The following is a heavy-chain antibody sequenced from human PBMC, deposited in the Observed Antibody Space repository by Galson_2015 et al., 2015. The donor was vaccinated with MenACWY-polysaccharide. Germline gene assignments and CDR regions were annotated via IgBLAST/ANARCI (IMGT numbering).Heavy chain of an antibody. CDR1: GFTFTDYY. CDR2: TSHSGETT. CDR3: ARVEYNGYESHSKY. D-gene: IGHD5-12*01. Sequence: SLRLSCAASGFTFTDYYMSWIRQAPGKGLEWVSYTSHSGETTYSADSVQGRFTISRDNARNSLYLQMHSLRAEDTAVYYCARVEYNGYESHSKYWGPGILVTVSS. J-gene: IGHJ4*02. V-gene: IGHV3-11*01.